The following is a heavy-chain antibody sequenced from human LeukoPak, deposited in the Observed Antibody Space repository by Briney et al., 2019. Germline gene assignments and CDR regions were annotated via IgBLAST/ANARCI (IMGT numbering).Heavy chain of an antibody. V-gene: IGHV1-2*02. J-gene: IGHJ4*02. CDR3: ARDPVLYGGKKD. CDR1: GYTFTGYY. CDR2: INPNSGGT. Sequence: ASVKVSCKASGYTFTGYYMHWVRQAPGQGLEWMGWINPNSGGTNYAQKFQGRVTMTRDTSISTAYMELSRLGSDDTAVYYCARDPVLYGGKKDWGQGTLVTVSS. D-gene: IGHD4-23*01.